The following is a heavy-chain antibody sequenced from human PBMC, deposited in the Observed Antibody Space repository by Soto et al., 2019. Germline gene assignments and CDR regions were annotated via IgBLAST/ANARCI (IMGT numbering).Heavy chain of an antibody. D-gene: IGHD2-8*01. CDR3: ARHEGNGNVWPLDY. CDR2: IHYSGST. J-gene: IGHJ4*02. CDR1: GDSIGTTHSY. Sequence: SETLSLTCTVSGDSIGTTHSYWAWIRQSPGKGLEWIGNIHYSGSTYYMPSLRSRVTLSVDTSKNQFSLRLTSVTAEDTAVYHCARHEGNGNVWPLDYWGQGTLVTVSS. V-gene: IGHV4-39*01.